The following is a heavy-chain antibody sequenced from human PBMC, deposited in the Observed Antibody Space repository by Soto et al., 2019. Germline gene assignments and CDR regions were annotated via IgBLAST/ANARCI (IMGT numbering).Heavy chain of an antibody. D-gene: IGHD3-10*01. CDR1: GGSISSYY. Sequence: SETLSLTCTVSGGSISSYYWSWIRQPPGKGLEWIGYIYYSGSTNYNPSLKSRVTISVDTSKNQFSLKLSSVTAADTAVYYCAVLAGSGSFDYWGQGTLVTVSS. J-gene: IGHJ4*02. V-gene: IGHV4-59*01. CDR2: IYYSGST. CDR3: AVLAGSGSFDY.